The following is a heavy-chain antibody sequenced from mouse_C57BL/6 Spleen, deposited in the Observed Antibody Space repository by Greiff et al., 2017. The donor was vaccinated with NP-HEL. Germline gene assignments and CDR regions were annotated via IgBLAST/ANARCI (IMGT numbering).Heavy chain of an antibody. V-gene: IGHV1-82*01. CDR2: IYPGDGDT. D-gene: IGHD2-5*01. Sequence: VVEPGASVKISCKASGYAFSSSWMNWVKQRPGKGLEWIGRIYPGDGDTNYNGKFKGKATLTADKSSSTAYMQLSSLTSEDSAVYFCARSGYYSNYYAMDYWGQGTSVTVSS. J-gene: IGHJ4*01. CDR1: GYAFSSSW. CDR3: ARSGYYSNYYAMDY.